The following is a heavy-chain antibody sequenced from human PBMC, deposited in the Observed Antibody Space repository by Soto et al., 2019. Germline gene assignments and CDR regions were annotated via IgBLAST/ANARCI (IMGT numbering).Heavy chain of an antibody. CDR2: IWYDGSNK. V-gene: IGHV3-33*01. CDR1: GFTFSSYG. J-gene: IGHJ4*02. Sequence: GGFLRLSCAASGFTFSSYGMHWVRQAPGKGLEWVAVIWYDGSNKYYADSVKGRFTISRDNSKNTLYLQMNSLRAEDTAVYYCAREYNWNYHYFDYWGQGTLVTVSS. D-gene: IGHD1-7*01. CDR3: AREYNWNYHYFDY.